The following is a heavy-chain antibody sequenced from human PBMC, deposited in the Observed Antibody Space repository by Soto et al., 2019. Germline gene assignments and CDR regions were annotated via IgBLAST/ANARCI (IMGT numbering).Heavy chain of an antibody. J-gene: IGHJ4*02. D-gene: IGHD2-15*01. CDR2: VIPIFATP. V-gene: IGHV1-69*01. CDR1: GDTFRTSA. Sequence: QVQLVQSGSEVKKPGSSVKVSCKASGDTFRTSAINWVRQAPGQGLEWMGGVIPIFATPYYAQKFQGRLTITADESTSTAYVELSRLRFEDSAVFYCASMGNQYCSGGSCYSSLVYWGQGTLVTVSS. CDR3: ASMGNQYCSGGSCYSSLVY.